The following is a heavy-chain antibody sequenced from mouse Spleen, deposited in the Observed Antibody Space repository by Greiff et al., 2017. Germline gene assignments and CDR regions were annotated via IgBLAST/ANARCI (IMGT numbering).Heavy chain of an antibody. D-gene: IGHD1-1*01. Sequence: EVQRVESGGGLVKLGGSLKLSCAASGFTFSSYAMSWVRQTPEKRLEWVATISSGGGNTYYPDSVKGRFTISRDNAKNTLYLQMSSLKSEDTAMYYCARHGDPHYYGSYFDVWGAGTTVTVSS. CDR3: ARHGDPHYYGSYFDV. V-gene: IGHV5-9-3*01. CDR1: GFTFSSYA. J-gene: IGHJ1*01. CDR2: ISSGGGNT.